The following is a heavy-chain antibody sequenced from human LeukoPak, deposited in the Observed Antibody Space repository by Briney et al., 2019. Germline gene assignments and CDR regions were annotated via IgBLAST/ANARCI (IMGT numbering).Heavy chain of an antibody. CDR2: ISSSSSYI. CDR1: GFTFSSYS. J-gene: IGHJ4*02. V-gene: IGHV3-21*01. Sequence: PGGSLRLSCAASGFTFSSYSMNWVRQAPGKGLEWVSSISSSSSYIYYADSVKGRFTISRDNAKNSLYLQMNSLRAEDTAVYYCARPSMVRGVIIRYFDYWGQGTLVTVSS. D-gene: IGHD3-10*01. CDR3: ARPSMVRGVIIRYFDY.